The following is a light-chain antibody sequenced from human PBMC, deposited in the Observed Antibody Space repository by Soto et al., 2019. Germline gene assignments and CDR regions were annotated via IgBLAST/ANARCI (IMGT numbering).Light chain of an antibody. CDR1: QSVGSDY. Sequence: VLTQSPDTLSLSPGERATLSCRASQSVGSDYVAWYQQKVGRAPRLLIYAASSRATGIADRFSGTGFGTEYNLTISRLEPEDVALYYCQQFGRSSSTFGQGTRLDIK. J-gene: IGKJ5*01. CDR2: AAS. V-gene: IGKV3-20*01. CDR3: QQFGRSSST.